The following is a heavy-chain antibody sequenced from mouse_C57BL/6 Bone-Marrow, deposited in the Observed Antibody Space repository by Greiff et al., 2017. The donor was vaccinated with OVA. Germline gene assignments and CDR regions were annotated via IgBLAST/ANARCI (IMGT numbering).Heavy chain of an antibody. Sequence: EVKLMESGGGLVKPGGSLKLSCAASGFTFSDYGMHWVRQAPEKGLEWVAYISSGSSTIYYADTVKGRFTISRDNAKNTLFLQMTRLRSEDTAMYYCARGYGYWYFDVWGTGTTVTVSS. CDR2: ISSGSSTI. D-gene: IGHD1-1*01. CDR1: GFTFSDYG. J-gene: IGHJ1*03. CDR3: ARGYGYWYFDV. V-gene: IGHV5-17*01.